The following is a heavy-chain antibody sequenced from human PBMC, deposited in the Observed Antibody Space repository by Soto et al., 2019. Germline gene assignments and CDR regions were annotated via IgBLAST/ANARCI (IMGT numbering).Heavy chain of an antibody. CDR2: MSSGGGNK. D-gene: IGHD3-16*01. CDR1: GFSFSNYV. Sequence: QVQLVESGGGVVQPGRSLRLSCAASGFSFSNYVLHWVRQAPGKGLEWVAVMSSGGGNKFYTDSVKGRFTISRDNSKNTLYLQMNSLGTEDTAVYFCARGGEGPFFDNWGQGTLVSVSS. CDR3: ARGGEGPFFDN. V-gene: IGHV3-30-3*01. J-gene: IGHJ4*02.